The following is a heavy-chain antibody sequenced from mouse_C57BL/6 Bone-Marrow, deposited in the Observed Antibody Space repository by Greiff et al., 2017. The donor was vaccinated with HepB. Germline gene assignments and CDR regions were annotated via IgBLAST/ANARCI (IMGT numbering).Heavy chain of an antibody. CDR3: ASITTGWYFDV. D-gene: IGHD1-1*01. V-gene: IGHV1-19*01. Sequence: VHVKQSGPVLVKPGASVKMSCKASGYTFTDYYMNWVKQSHGKSLEWIGVINPYNGGTSYNQKFKGKATLTVDKSSSTAYMELNSLTSEDSAVYYCASITTGWYFDVWGTGTTVTVSS. CDR2: INPYNGGT. J-gene: IGHJ1*03. CDR1: GYTFTDYY.